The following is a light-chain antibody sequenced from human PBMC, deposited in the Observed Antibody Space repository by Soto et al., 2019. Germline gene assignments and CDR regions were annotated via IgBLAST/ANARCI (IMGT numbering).Light chain of an antibody. V-gene: IGLV2-14*01. J-gene: IGLJ1*01. Sequence: QSVLTQPACVSGSPGRSITISCTGTSSDIGAYNSVSWYQQYPGRAPKLMIYEVSNRPSGVSARFSASKSGNTASLTISGLQAEDEADYYCNSRGGSRPYYVFGTGTKVTVL. CDR2: EVS. CDR1: SSDIGAYNS. CDR3: NSRGGSRPYYV.